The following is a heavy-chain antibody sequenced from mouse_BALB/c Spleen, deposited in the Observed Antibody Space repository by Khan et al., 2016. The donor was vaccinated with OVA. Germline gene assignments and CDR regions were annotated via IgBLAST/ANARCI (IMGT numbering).Heavy chain of an antibody. Sequence: EVQLQESGPGLVKPSQSLSLTCSVTGYSITSGYYWNWIRQFPGNKLEWMGYISYDGSNNYNPSLKNRISITRDTSENQFFLTLNSVTTEDTATYYCTGDKKYYGYLAYWGQGTLVTVSA. CDR2: ISYDGSN. J-gene: IGHJ3*01. D-gene: IGHD1-2*01. CDR1: GYSITSGYY. V-gene: IGHV3-6*02. CDR3: TGDKKYYGYLAY.